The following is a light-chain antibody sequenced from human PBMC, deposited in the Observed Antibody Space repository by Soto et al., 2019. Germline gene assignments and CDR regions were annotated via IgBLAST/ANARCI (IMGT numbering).Light chain of an antibody. V-gene: IGLV2-8*01. Sequence: QSALTQPPSASGSPGQSLTISCTGTSSDVGGYNYVSWYQQHPGKAPKLLIYEVTQRPSGVPDRFSGSKSGNTASLTVSGLQAEDEADYYCSSFASGDTWVFGGGTKLTVL. CDR2: EVT. CDR3: SSFASGDTWV. J-gene: IGLJ3*02. CDR1: SSDVGGYNY.